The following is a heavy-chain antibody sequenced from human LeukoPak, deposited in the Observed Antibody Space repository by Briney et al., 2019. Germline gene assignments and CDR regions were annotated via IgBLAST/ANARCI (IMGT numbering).Heavy chain of an antibody. CDR1: GYSISSGYY. CDR2: IYHSGST. D-gene: IGHD3-10*02. Sequence: SETLSLTCTVSGYSISSGYYWGWIRQPPGKGLEWIGSIYHSGSTYYNPSLKSRVTISVDTSKNQFSLQLSSVTATDTAMYYCARTYYVDNWFDPWGQGTLVTVSS. J-gene: IGHJ5*02. CDR3: ARTYYVDNWFDP. V-gene: IGHV4-38-2*02.